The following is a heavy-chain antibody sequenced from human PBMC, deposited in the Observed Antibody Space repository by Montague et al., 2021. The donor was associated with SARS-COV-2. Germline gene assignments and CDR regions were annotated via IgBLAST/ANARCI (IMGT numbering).Heavy chain of an antibody. V-gene: IGHV4-34*01. D-gene: IGHD5-24*01. J-gene: IGHJ6*02. Sequence: SETLSLTCAVYGGSFSGYYWSWIRQPPGKGLEWIGEINHSGSTNYNPSLKSRVTISVDTSKNQFSLKLSSVTAADTAVYYCARRGYSYYYYGMDVWGQGTTVTASS. CDR1: GGSFSGYY. CDR2: INHSGST. CDR3: ARRGYSYYYYGMDV.